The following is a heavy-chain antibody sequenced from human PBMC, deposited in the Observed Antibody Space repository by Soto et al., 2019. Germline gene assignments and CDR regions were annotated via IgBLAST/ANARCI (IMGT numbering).Heavy chain of an antibody. J-gene: IGHJ2*01. CDR1: GGSFSGYY. CDR2: INHSGST. Sequence: SETLSLTCAVYGGSFSGYYWSWIRQPPGKGLEWIGEINHSGSTNYNPSLKSRVTISVDTSKNQFSLKLSSVTAADTAVYYCARGRGYSSSSTYLWGRGTLVTVSS. V-gene: IGHV4-34*01. D-gene: IGHD6-6*01. CDR3: ARGRGYSSSSTYL.